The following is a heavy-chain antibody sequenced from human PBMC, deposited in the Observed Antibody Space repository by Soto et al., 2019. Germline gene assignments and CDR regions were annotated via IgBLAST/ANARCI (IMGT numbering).Heavy chain of an antibody. CDR2: ISGSGGST. CDR1: GFTFSSYA. J-gene: IGHJ5*02. CDR3: AKDRGSSGWFVGGAWFDP. Sequence: EVQLLESGGGLVQPGGSLRLSCAASGFTFSSYAMRWVRQAPGKGLEWVSAISGSGGSTYYADSVKGRFTISRDNSKNTMYLQMSRMRADGTAVYYCAKDRGSSGWFVGGAWFDPWGQGPLVTVSS. D-gene: IGHD6-19*01. V-gene: IGHV3-23*01.